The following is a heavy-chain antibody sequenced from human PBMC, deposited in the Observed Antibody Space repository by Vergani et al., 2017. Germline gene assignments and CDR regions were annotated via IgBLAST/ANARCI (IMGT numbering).Heavy chain of an antibody. CDR1: GFTFSSYW. V-gene: IGHV3-74*01. CDR3: ASAYYYDSSGYYFYYYYGMDG. Sequence: EVQLVESGGGLVQPGGSLRLSCAASGFTFSSYWMHWVRQAPGKGLVWVSRINSDGSSTSYADSVKGRFTISRDNAKNTRYLQMNSLRAEDTAVYYCASAYYYDSSGYYFYYYYGMDGWGQGTTVTVYS. CDR2: INSDGSST. J-gene: IGHJ6*02. D-gene: IGHD3-22*01.